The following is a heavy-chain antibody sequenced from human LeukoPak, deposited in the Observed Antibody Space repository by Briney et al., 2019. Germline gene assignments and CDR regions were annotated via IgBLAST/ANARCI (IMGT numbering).Heavy chain of an antibody. V-gene: IGHV3-21*01. J-gene: IGHJ5*02. CDR1: GFTFSSYS. CDR2: ISSSSSYI. CDR3: AREARQQLVLWLDP. Sequence: GGSLRLSCAASGFTFSSYSMNWVRQAPGKGLEWVSSISSSSSYIYYADSVKGRFTISRDNAKNSLYLQMNSLRAEDTAVYYCAREARQQLVLWLDPWGQGTLVTVSS. D-gene: IGHD6-13*01.